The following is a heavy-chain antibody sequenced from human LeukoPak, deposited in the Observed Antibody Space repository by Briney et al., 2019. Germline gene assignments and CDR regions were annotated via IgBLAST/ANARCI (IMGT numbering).Heavy chain of an antibody. D-gene: IGHD6-6*01. V-gene: IGHV4-61*02. CDR2: IYTSGST. J-gene: IGHJ6*03. CDR3: ARWGYSSSSPRYYYYMDV. CDR1: GGSISSDSYY. Sequence: SETLSLTCTVSGGSISSDSYYWSWIRQPAGKGLEWIGRIYTSGSTNYNPSLKSRVTISVDTSKNQFSLKLSSVTAADTAVYYCARWGYSSSSPRYYYYMDVWGKGTTVTVSS.